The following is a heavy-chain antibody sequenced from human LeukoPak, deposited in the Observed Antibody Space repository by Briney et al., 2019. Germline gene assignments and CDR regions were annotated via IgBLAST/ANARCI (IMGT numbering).Heavy chain of an antibody. J-gene: IGHJ4*02. Sequence: PSETLSLTCTVSGGSISSSICNWGRIRHPPGKGFVWLNRITYSGSTYYNPSLKSRVTMSVHTSKNQFSMKLSSVTAPDTAVYYCAREIGIVAATQCHAFDYWGEGTLVTVSS. V-gene: IGHV4-39*02. CDR2: ITYSGST. D-gene: IGHD1-26*01. CDR1: GGSISSSICN. CDR3: AREIGIVAATQCHAFDY.